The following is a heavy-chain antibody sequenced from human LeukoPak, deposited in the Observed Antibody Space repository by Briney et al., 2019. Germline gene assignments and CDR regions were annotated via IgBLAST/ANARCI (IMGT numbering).Heavy chain of an antibody. CDR2: IGTASDT. Sequence: GGSLRLSCVASGFTFSSFDMHWVRQPTGQGLEWVSTIGTASDTYYPGSVEGRFTLSRDNAKNSLYLQMNSLTAGDTAVYYCARGPPRGKYYYMDVWGKGTTVTVSS. D-gene: IGHD1-1*01. V-gene: IGHV3-13*01. J-gene: IGHJ6*03. CDR3: ARGPPRGKYYYMDV. CDR1: GFTFSSFD.